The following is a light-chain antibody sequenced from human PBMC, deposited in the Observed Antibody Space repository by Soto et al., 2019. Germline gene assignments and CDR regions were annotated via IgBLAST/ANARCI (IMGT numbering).Light chain of an antibody. V-gene: IGLV2-14*01. CDR3: SSYTTSSLGV. CDR2: DVS. CDR1: SSDVGGYNY. J-gene: IGLJ1*01. Sequence: QSALTQAASVSGSPGQSITISCTGTSSDVGGYNYVSWYQQHPGKAPKLMIYDVSNRPSGVSNRFSGSKSGNTASLTISGLQAEDEADYYCSSYTTSSLGVFGTGTKLTVL.